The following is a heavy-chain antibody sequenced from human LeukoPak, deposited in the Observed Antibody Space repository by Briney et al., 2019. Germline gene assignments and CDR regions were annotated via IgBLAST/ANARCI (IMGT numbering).Heavy chain of an antibody. J-gene: IGHJ4*02. Sequence: ASVKVSCKASGGTFSSYAISWVRQAPGQGLEWMGGIIPIFGTANYAQKFQGRVTITADKSTSTAYMELSSLRSEDTAVYYCARDRHRYDFWSGYKNYDFDYWGQGTLVTVSS. D-gene: IGHD3-3*01. V-gene: IGHV1-69*06. CDR2: IIPIFGTA. CDR3: ARDRHRYDFWSGYKNYDFDY. CDR1: GGTFSSYA.